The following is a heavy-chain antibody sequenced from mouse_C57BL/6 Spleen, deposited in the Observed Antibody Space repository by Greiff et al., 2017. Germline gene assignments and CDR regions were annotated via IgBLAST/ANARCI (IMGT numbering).Heavy chain of an antibody. Sequence: QVQLQQSGAELVRPGASVTLSCKASGYTFTDYEMHWVKQTPVHGLEWIGAIDPETGGTAYNQKFKGKAILTADKSSSTAYMELRSLTSEDSAVYYCTRLYYYGSSPLDDWGQGTTLTVSS. V-gene: IGHV1-15*01. CDR3: TRLYYYGSSPLDD. D-gene: IGHD1-1*01. CDR2: IDPETGGT. CDR1: GYTFTDYE. J-gene: IGHJ2*01.